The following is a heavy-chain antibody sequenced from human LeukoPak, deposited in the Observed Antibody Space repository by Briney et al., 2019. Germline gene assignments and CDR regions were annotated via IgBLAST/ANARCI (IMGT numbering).Heavy chain of an antibody. D-gene: IGHD4-17*01. V-gene: IGHV5-51*01. CDR1: GYSFSNYW. CDR2: IYPGDSDT. CDR3: ARQYGRPFDY. J-gene: IGHJ4*02. Sequence: GEXLKISFKGSGYSFSNYWIGWVRQMPGKGLEWMGIIYPGDSDTRYSPSFQGQVTISVDESINTAYLQWSSLEASDTAMYYCARQYGRPFDYWGQGTLVTVSS.